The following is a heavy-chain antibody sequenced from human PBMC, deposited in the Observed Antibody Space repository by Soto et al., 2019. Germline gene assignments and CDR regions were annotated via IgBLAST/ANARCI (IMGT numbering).Heavy chain of an antibody. CDR3: ARERCSTGCPMDV. Sequence: QLQLQESGPGLVKPSETLSLTCTVSGGSISSSSYYWGWIRQPPGKGLEWIGSIYYSGSTYYNPSLKSRVTISVDTSENQFSLRLSSVTAADTAIYYCARERCSTGCPMDVWGQGATVTVSS. CDR1: GGSISSSSYY. CDR2: IYYSGST. D-gene: IGHD2-2*01. V-gene: IGHV4-39*07. J-gene: IGHJ6*02.